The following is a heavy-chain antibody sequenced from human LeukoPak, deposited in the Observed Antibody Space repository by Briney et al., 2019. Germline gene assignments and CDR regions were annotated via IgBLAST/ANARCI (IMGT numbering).Heavy chain of an antibody. CDR2: IYYSGST. CDR3: AKSLYGSGSYYNWFDP. J-gene: IGHJ5*02. CDR1: GGSISRYY. V-gene: IGHV4-59*12. Sequence: SETLSLTCTISGGSISRYYWTWIRQPPGKGLEWIGYIYYSGSTKYNPSLKSRVTISLDTSKNQFSLKLSSVTAADTAVYYCAKSLYGSGSYYNWFDPWGQGTLVTVSS. D-gene: IGHD3-10*01.